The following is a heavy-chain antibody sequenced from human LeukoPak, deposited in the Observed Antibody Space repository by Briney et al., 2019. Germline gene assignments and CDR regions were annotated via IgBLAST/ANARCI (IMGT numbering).Heavy chain of an antibody. D-gene: IGHD3-10*01. CDR3: ARDHKDYYARYYYYMDV. V-gene: IGHV3-7*01. CDR2: IKQDGSEK. CDR1: GFTFSGYS. Sequence: GGSLRLSCAASGFTFSGYSMDWVRQSPGKGLEWVANIKQDGSEKYYVDSVKGRFTISRDNAKNSLYLQMNSLRAEDTAVYYCARDHKDYYARYYYYMDVWGKGTTVTVSS. J-gene: IGHJ6*03.